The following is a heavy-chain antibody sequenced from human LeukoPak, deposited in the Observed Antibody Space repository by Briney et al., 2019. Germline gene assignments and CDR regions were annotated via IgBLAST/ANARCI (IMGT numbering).Heavy chain of an antibody. CDR1: GGTFSSYA. CDR3: ARDRGGYCSGGSCYFDY. CDR2: IIPIFGTA. D-gene: IGHD2-15*01. J-gene: IGHJ4*02. V-gene: IGHV1-69*13. Sequence: SVKVSCKASGGTFSSYAISWVRQAPGQGLEWMGGIIPIFGTANYAQKFQGRVTITADESTSTAYMELSSLRSEDTAVYYCARDRGGYCSGGSCYFDYWGQGTLVTASS.